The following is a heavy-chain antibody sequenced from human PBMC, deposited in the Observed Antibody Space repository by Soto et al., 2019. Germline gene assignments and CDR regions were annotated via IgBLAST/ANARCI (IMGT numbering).Heavy chain of an antibody. CDR1: GGSFSNYY. Sequence: QVQVQQWGAGLLKPSETLSLTCGVYGGSFSNYYWSWIRQPPGKGLEWIGDINHSGGTNYNPSLXXRVXXXKDTSKNQFSXXVXSXXAADTALYYCARRIVTLVSGSEYGDYHHTPDTFDIWGQGTMVTVSS. J-gene: IGHJ3*02. D-gene: IGHD4-17*01. CDR3: ARRIVTLVSGSEYGDYHHTPDTFDI. CDR2: INHSGGT. V-gene: IGHV4-34*01.